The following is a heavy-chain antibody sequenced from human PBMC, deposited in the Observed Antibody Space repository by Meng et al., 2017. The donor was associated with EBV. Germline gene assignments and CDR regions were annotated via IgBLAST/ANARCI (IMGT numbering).Heavy chain of an antibody. CDR3: ARVGIAVAGTGDY. V-gene: IGHV1-2*06. D-gene: IGHD6-19*01. CDR1: GYTFTGYY. J-gene: IGHJ4*02. CDR2: INPNSGGT. Sequence: VTAWAEVKRPGASVKVSCKASGYTFTGYYKHWGRQAPGQGLEWMGRINPNSGGTNYAQKFQGRVTMTRDTSISTAYMELSRLRSDDTAVYYCARVGIAVAGTGDYWGQGTLVTVSS.